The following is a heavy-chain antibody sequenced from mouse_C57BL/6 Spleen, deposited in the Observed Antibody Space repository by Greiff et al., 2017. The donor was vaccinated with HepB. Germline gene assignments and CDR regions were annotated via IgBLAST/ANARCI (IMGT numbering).Heavy chain of an antibody. CDR3: ARTIYYDPYYAMDY. CDR2: IGPGSGST. Sequence: QVQLQQSGAELVKPGASVKISCKASGYTFTDYYINWVKQRPGQGLEWIGKIGPGSGSTYYNEKFKGKATLTADKSSSTAYMQLSSLTSEDSAVYFWARTIYYDPYYAMDYWGQGTSVTVSS. CDR1: GYTFTDYY. D-gene: IGHD2-4*01. J-gene: IGHJ4*01. V-gene: IGHV1-77*01.